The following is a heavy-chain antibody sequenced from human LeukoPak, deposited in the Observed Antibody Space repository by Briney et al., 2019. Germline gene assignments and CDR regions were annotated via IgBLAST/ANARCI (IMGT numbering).Heavy chain of an antibody. J-gene: IGHJ4*02. CDR3: ARGVVGAYFPFDY. D-gene: IGHD1-26*01. V-gene: IGHV3-53*01. CDR2: IYSGGST. Sequence: PGGSLRLSCAASGFTVSSNYMSWVRQAPGKGLEWVSVIYSGGSTYYAASAKGRFTVSRDNSKNTLYLQMNSLRAEDTAIYYCARGVVGAYFPFDYWGQGTLVTVSS. CDR1: GFTVSSNY.